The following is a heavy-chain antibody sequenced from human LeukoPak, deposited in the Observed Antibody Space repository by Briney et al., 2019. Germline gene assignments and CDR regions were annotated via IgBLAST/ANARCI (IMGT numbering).Heavy chain of an antibody. J-gene: IGHJ4*02. Sequence: GGSLRLSCAASGFTFSSYGMHWVRQAPGKGLEWVAFIRYDGSNKYYADSVKGRFTISRDNAKNSLFLQMNSLRDEDTAVYYCARGLNTSPGVDYWGQGTLVTVSS. CDR1: GFTFSSYG. CDR3: ARGLNTSPGVDY. CDR2: IRYDGSNK. V-gene: IGHV3-30*02. D-gene: IGHD1/OR15-1a*01.